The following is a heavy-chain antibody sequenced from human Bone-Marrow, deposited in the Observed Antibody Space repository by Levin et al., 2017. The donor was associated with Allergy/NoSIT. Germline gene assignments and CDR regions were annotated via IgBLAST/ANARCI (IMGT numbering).Heavy chain of an antibody. Sequence: GGSLRLSCKASGYTFTSYGISWVRQAPGQGLEWMGWISAYNGNTNYAQKLQGRVTMTTDTSTSTAYMELRSLRSDDTAVYYCARDSSGQRGGADYWGQGTLVTVSS. CDR1: GYTFTSYG. CDR3: ARDSSGQRGGADY. J-gene: IGHJ4*02. V-gene: IGHV1-18*01. CDR2: ISAYNGNT. D-gene: IGHD3-22*01.